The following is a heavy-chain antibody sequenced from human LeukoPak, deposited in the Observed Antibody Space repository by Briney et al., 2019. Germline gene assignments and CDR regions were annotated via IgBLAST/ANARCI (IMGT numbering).Heavy chain of an antibody. Sequence: GRSLRLSCAASGFPFSTLGMHWVRQAPGKGLEHVSTIGSDGDGTYYADSVKDRFIISRDNSKNAVYLQMSSLRPEDTAVYYCVSPVFINFWGQGTLVTVSS. CDR1: GFPFSTLG. CDR2: IGSDGDGT. V-gene: IGHV3-64D*06. CDR3: VSPVFINF. D-gene: IGHD1-14*01. J-gene: IGHJ4*01.